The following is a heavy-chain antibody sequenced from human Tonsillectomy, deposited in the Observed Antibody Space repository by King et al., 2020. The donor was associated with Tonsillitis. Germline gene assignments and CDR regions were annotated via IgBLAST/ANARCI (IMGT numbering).Heavy chain of an antibody. CDR1: GFTFSFYA. CDR2: ISGNGGST. CDR3: AKDSAIRGFDP. V-gene: IGHV3-23*04. J-gene: IGHJ5*02. Sequence: VQLVESGGDLVQPGGSLRLSCAASGFTFSFYAMSWVRQAPGKGLEWVSGISGNGGSTYYAESVKGRFTISRDNPKNTLYLQMNSLRAEDTAVYYCAKDSAIRGFDPWGQGTLVTVSS.